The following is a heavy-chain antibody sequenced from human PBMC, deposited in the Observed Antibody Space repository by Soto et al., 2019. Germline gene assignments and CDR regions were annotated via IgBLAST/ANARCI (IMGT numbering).Heavy chain of an antibody. CDR3: ARSEEDSDYYYYGMDV. J-gene: IGHJ6*02. CDR1: ADTDSSNSVA. V-gene: IGHV6-1*01. Sequence: PSQTLSLTCVGSADTDSSNSVAWNWVRQSPSRGLAWLGRTYYRSRWYSDYAVSVRSRIDINADTSKNQVYLQLNSVTPEDTAVYYCARSEEDSDYYYYGMDVWGQGTTVTVSS. CDR2: TYYRSRWYS. D-gene: IGHD2-15*01.